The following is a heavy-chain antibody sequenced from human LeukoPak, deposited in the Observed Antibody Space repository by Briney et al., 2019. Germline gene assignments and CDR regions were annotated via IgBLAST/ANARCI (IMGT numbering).Heavy chain of an antibody. CDR1: GFTFSSYG. CDR2: ISYDGSDK. Sequence: GGSLRLSCAAPGFTFSSYGMHWVRQAPGKGLEWVAVISYDGSDKYYADSVKGRFTISRDNSKNTLDLQMNSLRAEDTAVYYCARDAVEMATIDYWGQGTLVTVSS. V-gene: IGHV3-30*03. J-gene: IGHJ4*02. D-gene: IGHD5-24*01. CDR3: ARDAVEMATIDY.